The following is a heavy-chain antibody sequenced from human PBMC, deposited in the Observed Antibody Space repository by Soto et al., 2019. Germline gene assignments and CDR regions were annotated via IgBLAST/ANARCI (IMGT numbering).Heavy chain of an antibody. CDR2: ISSNSDTT. CDR3: AHPRGYGVFDAVDI. Sequence: EAQLLETGGDLVQPGGSLRLSCAASGFTFSTYAMNWVRQAPGEGLEWVSAISSNSDTTFYAESVRGRFTISRDSSVNTLYLQMSRLRTEDTAVYYCAHPRGYGVFDAVDIWGKGTMVTVSS. CDR1: GFTFSTYA. J-gene: IGHJ3*02. V-gene: IGHV3-23*01. D-gene: IGHD4-17*01.